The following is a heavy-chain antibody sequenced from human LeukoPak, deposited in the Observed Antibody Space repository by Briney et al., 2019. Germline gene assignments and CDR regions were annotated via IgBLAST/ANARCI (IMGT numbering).Heavy chain of an antibody. Sequence: ASVKVSCKPSGGTFIIYAISWVRQAPGQGLEWMGGIIPIFGTANYAQKFQGRVTITADKSTSTAYMELSSLRSEDTAMYYCARVGSRHCSSTSCLDYWGQGTLVTVSS. D-gene: IGHD2-2*01. CDR1: GGTFIIYA. V-gene: IGHV1-69*06. CDR2: IIPIFGTA. J-gene: IGHJ4*02. CDR3: ARVGSRHCSSTSCLDY.